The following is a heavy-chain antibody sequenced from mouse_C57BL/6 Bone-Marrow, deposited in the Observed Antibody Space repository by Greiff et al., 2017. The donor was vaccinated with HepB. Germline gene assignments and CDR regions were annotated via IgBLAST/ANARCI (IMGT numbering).Heavy chain of an antibody. V-gene: IGHV5-17*01. D-gene: IGHD1-1*01. CDR3: VYGSSFYFDY. CDR2: ISSGSSTI. CDR1: GFTFSDYG. J-gene: IGHJ2*01. Sequence: EVKLVESGGGLVKPGGSLKLSCAASGFTFSDYGMHWVRQAPEKGLEWVAYISSGSSTIYYADTVKGRFTISRDNAKNTLFLQMTSLRSEDTAMFYCVYGSSFYFDYWGQGTTLTVSS.